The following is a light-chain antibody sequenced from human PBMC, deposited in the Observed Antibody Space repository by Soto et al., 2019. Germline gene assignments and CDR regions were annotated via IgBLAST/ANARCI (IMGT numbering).Light chain of an antibody. Sequence: EIALTQSPGPLSLSAGEGATLSCKASQSITTSSLAWYQQQRGQAPRLLIYAASSRATGIPDRFSGSGSGTDFTLTISRLEPEYFAVYYCQQYGSSGTFGQGTKVDIK. CDR2: AAS. J-gene: IGKJ1*01. CDR3: QQYGSSGT. CDR1: QSITTSS. V-gene: IGKV3-20*01.